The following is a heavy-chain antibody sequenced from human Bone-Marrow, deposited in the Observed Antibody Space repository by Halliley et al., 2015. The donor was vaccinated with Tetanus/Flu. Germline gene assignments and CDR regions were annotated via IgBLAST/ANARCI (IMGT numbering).Heavy chain of an antibody. Sequence: SLRLSCAASGFIFSNYDMHWVRQAPGKGLEWVTMISYDGSTKYYSDSVKGRFTTSRDNSKNTVFLQIDSLRSEDTAVFYCAKPNCGGACSPLSAVEHWGQGPLVPVSS. J-gene: IGHJ5*02. CDR2: ISYDGSTK. D-gene: IGHD2-21*02. CDR3: AKPNCGGACSPLSAVEH. V-gene: IGHV3-30*18. CDR1: GFIFSNYD.